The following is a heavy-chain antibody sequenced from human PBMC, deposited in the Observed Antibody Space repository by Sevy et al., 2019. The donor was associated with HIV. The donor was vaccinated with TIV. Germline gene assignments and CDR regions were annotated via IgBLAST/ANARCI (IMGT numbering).Heavy chain of an antibody. CDR1: GFTFSSAW. V-gene: IGHV3-15*01. CDR2: IKSKTDGGTI. CDR3: ITDPGYRGYDEEVINYYYYGMDV. J-gene: IGHJ6*02. D-gene: IGHD5-12*01. Sequence: GGSLRLSCAASGFTFSSAWMSWVRLAPGKGLEWVGRIKSKTDGGTIDHAAPVKGRFTISREDSKNTLYLQMNSLKTEATVVYYCITDPGYRGYDEEVINYYYYGMDVWGQGTTVTVSS.